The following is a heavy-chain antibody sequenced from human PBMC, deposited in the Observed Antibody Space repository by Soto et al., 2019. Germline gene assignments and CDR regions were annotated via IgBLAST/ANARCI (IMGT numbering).Heavy chain of an antibody. CDR3: ARAWVVVTAPDY. CDR1: GYTYPNYA. CDR2: INAGNGNT. V-gene: IGHV1-3*01. J-gene: IGHJ4*02. Sequence: ASVQVSCETSGYTYPNYALNWVRQAPGQRLEWMGRINAGNGNTKYSQKFQGRVTITRDTSASTAYMELSSLRSEDTAVYYCARAWVVVTAPDYWGQGTLVTVSS. D-gene: IGHD2-21*02.